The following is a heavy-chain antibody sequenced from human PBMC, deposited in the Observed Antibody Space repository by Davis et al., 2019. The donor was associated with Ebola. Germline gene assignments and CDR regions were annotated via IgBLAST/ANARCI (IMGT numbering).Heavy chain of an antibody. CDR3: ARDPPSDQGYDY. Sequence: SQTLSLTCAISGDTVSSNSAAWNWIRQSPSRGLEWLGRTYYRSKWFVDYASSVKSRITINADQSKNQFPLQLTSVTLEDTAVYYCARDPPSDQGYDYWGQGTLVTVSS. D-gene: IGHD3-22*01. V-gene: IGHV6-1*01. J-gene: IGHJ4*02. CDR2: TYYRSKWFV. CDR1: GDTVSSNSAA.